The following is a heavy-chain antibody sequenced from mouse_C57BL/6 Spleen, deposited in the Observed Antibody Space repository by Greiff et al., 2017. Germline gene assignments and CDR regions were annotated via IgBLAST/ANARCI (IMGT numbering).Heavy chain of an antibody. J-gene: IGHJ1*03. CDR1: GYTFTSYW. D-gene: IGHD2-3*01. V-gene: IGHV1-53*01. Sequence: QVQLQQPGTELVKPGASVKLSCKASGYTFTSYWMHWVKQRPGQGLEWIGIINPSNGGTNYNEKFKSKDTLTVDKSSSTAYMQHSSLTAEDSAVYYCAIYGWLLPWYFDVWGTGTTVTVSS. CDR2: INPSNGGT. CDR3: AIYGWLLPWYFDV.